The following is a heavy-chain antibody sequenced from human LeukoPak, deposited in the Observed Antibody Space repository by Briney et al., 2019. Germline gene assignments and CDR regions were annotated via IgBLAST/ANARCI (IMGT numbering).Heavy chain of an antibody. J-gene: IGHJ4*02. CDR1: GFTFTSYN. V-gene: IGHV3-21*01. CDR3: ARDKDRASAGRCYLPDD. CDR2: ISSSSSYI. D-gene: IGHD2-15*01. Sequence: GGSLRLSWAASGFTFTSYNMNWVRQAPEKGLEWVSSISSSSSYINYADSVKGRFTISRDNAKNSVYLQMNSLRAEDTAVYYCARDKDRASAGRCYLPDDWGQGTLVTVSS.